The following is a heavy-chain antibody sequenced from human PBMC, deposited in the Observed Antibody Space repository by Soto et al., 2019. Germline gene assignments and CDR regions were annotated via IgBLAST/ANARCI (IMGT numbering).Heavy chain of an antibody. J-gene: IGHJ4*02. V-gene: IGHV1-69*13. CDR3: ARDVIAAAGTAG. CDR2: IIPIFGTA. D-gene: IGHD6-13*01. CDR1: GGTFSSYA. Sequence: SVKVSCKASGGTFSSYAISWVRQAPGQGLERMGGIIPIFGTANYAQKFQGRVTITADESTSTAYMELSSLRSEDTAVYYCARDVIAAAGTAGWGQGTLVTVSS.